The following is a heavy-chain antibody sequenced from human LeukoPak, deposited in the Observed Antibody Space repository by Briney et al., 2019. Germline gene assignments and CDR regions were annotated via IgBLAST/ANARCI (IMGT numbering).Heavy chain of an antibody. CDR2: IYYSGST. CDR1: GGSISSYY. CDR3: ARARGQLVRFDY. Sequence: SETLSLTCTVPGGSISSYYWSWIRQPPGKGLEWIGYIYYSGSTNYNPSLKSRVTISVDTSKNQFSLKLSSVTAADTAVYYCARARGQLVRFDYWGQGTLVTVSS. V-gene: IGHV4-59*01. J-gene: IGHJ4*02. D-gene: IGHD6-13*01.